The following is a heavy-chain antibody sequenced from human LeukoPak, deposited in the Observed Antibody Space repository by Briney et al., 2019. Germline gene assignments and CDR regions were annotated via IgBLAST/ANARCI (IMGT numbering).Heavy chain of an antibody. CDR3: VRYDVDARRFDY. J-gene: IGHJ4*02. D-gene: IGHD2-8*01. CDR2: INNEGTGT. CDR1: GFSFSAYW. V-gene: IGHV3-74*01. Sequence: PGGSLRLSCAASGFSFSAYWMHWVRQAPGKGLVWASRINNEGTGTDYADSVRGRFTISRVNVENTLYLQMNSLSADDTAMCYCVRYDVDARRFDYWGQGTLVTVSS.